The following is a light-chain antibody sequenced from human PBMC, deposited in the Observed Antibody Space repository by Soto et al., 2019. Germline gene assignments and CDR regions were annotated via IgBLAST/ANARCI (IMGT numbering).Light chain of an antibody. CDR2: SAS. Sequence: VVTESRATLAVSRGERATLSCRSSQSVSSNLAWYQQKPGQAPRLLIYSASRRATGIPDRFTGSGSGTDFTLTINRVEPEDFAVYFCQQYAGSPRTFGQGTKVDIK. V-gene: IGKV3-20*01. J-gene: IGKJ1*01. CDR1: QSVSSN. CDR3: QQYAGSPRT.